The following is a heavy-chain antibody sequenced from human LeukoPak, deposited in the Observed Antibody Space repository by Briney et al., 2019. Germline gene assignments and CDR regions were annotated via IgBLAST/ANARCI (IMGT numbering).Heavy chain of an antibody. CDR2: ISPKGIT. J-gene: IGHJ4*02. CDR3: ARGIVGSRDFYFRYYFDY. D-gene: IGHD3/OR15-3a*01. V-gene: IGHV4-38-2*02. Sequence: PSQTLSLTCFVSGYPINIDYSWGWIRQSPGKGLEWIGVISPKGITYYNPSLRGRVSISPDTSKKRFSLRLSSVTAADTAVYYCARGIVGSRDFYFRYYFDYWGQGTLVTVSS. CDR1: GYPINIDYS.